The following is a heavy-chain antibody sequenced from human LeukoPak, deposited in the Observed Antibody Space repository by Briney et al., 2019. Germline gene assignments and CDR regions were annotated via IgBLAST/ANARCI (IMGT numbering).Heavy chain of an antibody. CDR1: GYTFTGYY. Sequence: ASVKVSCKASGYTFTGYYMHWVRQAPGQGLEWMGWINPNSGGTNYAQKFQGRVTMTRDTSISTAYMELSRLRSDDTAVYYCARPQWLVTMGPWFDPWGQGTLVTVSS. D-gene: IGHD6-19*01. CDR3: ARPQWLVTMGPWFDP. J-gene: IGHJ5*02. V-gene: IGHV1-2*02. CDR2: INPNSGGT.